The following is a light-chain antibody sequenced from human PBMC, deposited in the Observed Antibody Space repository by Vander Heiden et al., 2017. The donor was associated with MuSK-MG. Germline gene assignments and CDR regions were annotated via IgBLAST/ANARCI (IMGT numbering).Light chain of an antibody. CDR2: DVI. Sequence: STLHQTAAVSVSPGQSVTISCTGSRSDLGGHGSIAWYQQRPGKAPRPLSYDVITRPSDIPRRFSGSRSGTTASRTISGLQAEDEGDYYCSAYSTQASLLFGGGT. CDR3: SAYSTQASLL. V-gene: IGLV2-14*03. J-gene: IGLJ2*01. CDR1: RSDLGGHGS.